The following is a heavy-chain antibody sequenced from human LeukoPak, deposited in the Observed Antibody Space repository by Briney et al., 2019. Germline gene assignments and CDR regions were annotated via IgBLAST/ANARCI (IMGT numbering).Heavy chain of an antibody. CDR1: GFTFSSYS. CDR3: ARVGYDSSGSDY. CDR2: ISSSSSYI. J-gene: IGHJ4*02. D-gene: IGHD3-22*01. V-gene: IGHV3-21*01. Sequence: XGSLRLSCAASGFTFSSYSMNWVRQAPGKGLEWVSSISSSSSYIYYADSVKGRFTISRDNAKNSLYLEMNSLRAEDTAVYYCARVGYDSSGSDYWGQGTLVTVSS.